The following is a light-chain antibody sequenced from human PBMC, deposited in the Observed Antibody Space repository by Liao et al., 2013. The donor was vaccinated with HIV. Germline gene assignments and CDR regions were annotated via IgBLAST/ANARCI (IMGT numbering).Light chain of an antibody. CDR2: EDE. CDR1: NIGSKS. Sequence: SYELTQPPSVSVAPGKTARITCGGNNIGSKSVHWYQQKPGQSPVLVIYEDEKRPSGIPERFSGSNSGNTATLTISGTQPVDEADYYCQAWDTTTYVFGPGTKVTVL. J-gene: IGLJ1*01. V-gene: IGLV3-21*01. CDR3: QAWDTTTYV.